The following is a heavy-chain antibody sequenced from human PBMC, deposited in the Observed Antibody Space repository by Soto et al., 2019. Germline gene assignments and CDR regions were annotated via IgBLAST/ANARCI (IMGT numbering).Heavy chain of an antibody. J-gene: IGHJ4*02. V-gene: IGHV3-33*08. CDR2: KWFFASGGNE. Sequence: GGALRLSCAASGFTFSSYAMHWVRQAPGKGLEWVAVKWFFASGGNEYYADSGKGRFSISRDDSKQTAYLEMKSLRAEDTAVYYCGRDPYSGARYYLDLWGRGTQVTVSS. D-gene: IGHD1-26*01. CDR3: GRDPYSGARYYLDL. CDR1: GFTFSSYA.